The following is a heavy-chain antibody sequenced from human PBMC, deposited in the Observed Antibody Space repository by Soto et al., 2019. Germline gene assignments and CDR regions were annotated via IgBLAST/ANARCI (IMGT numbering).Heavy chain of an antibody. D-gene: IGHD2-2*01. CDR2: ISYDGSSE. Sequence: QVQLVESGGGVVQPGRSLRLSCAASGFTFSSNAMNWVRQAPGKGLEWVAVISYDGSSEYYTDSVKGRFTISRDNSKKMLYLQMNSLRAEDTAVYYCARGFRYQVLGWFDPWGQGTLVTVSS. CDR3: ARGFRYQVLGWFDP. J-gene: IGHJ5*02. V-gene: IGHV3-30-3*01. CDR1: GFTFSSNA.